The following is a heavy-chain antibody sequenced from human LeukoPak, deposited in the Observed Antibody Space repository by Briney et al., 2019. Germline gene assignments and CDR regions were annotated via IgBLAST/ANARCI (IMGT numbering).Heavy chain of an antibody. CDR1: RFTFSCLR. V-gene: IGHV3-74*03. CDR2: VTGYGNLT. CDR3: ARRGLVQAFGT. D-gene: IGHD3-10*02. J-gene: IGHJ3*02. Sequence: GGSLRLSCGASRFTFSCLRMPWVPRAPGKGVLWLSRVTGYGNLTTYADCVRRRFPVPRHHPKSTLSVHVKGLRAGDTAVYYCARRGLVQAFGTWGQGTMVSVTS.